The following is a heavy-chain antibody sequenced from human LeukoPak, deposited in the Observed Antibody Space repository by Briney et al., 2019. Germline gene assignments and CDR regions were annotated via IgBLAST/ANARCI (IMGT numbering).Heavy chain of an antibody. CDR2: IWYDGSNK. Sequence: GRSLRLSCAASGFTFSSYGMHWVRQAPGKGLEWVAVIWYDGSNKYYADSVKGRFTISRDNSKNTLYLQMNSLRAEDTAVYYCARDLYSGYDSESGVFDYWGQGTLVTVSS. CDR3: ARDLYSGYDSESGVFDY. D-gene: IGHD5-12*01. CDR1: GFTFSSYG. J-gene: IGHJ4*02. V-gene: IGHV3-33*01.